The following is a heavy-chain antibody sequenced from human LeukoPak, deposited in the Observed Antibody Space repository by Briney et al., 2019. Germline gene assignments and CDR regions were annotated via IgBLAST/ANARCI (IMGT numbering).Heavy chain of an antibody. V-gene: IGHV3-7*03. D-gene: IGHD6-19*01. Sequence: GGSLRLSCVASGFTFSHSWMTWVRQAPGKGLEWVGHIKEDGSSQNYADSVKGRFTISRDNAKSSLHLQMNGLRAEDTAMYYCAGQRAVAGTGFDPWGQGTLVTVSS. CDR1: GFTFSHSW. CDR3: AGQRAVAGTGFDP. CDR2: IKEDGSSQ. J-gene: IGHJ5*02.